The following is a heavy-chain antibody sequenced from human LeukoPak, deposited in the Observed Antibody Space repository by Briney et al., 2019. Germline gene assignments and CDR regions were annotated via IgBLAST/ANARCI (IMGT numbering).Heavy chain of an antibody. CDR1: GFPFTFA. CDR3: AKQSTARSLGE. D-gene: IGHD6-6*01. Sequence: GGSLRLSCAASGFPFTFAMSWVRQAPGKGLEWVSTVSGSGADTYYADSVRGRFTISRDNSKNMLYLQMNSLRAEDTAVYYCAKQSTARSLGEGGQGTLVTVSS. V-gene: IGHV3-23*01. J-gene: IGHJ4*02. CDR2: VSGSGADT.